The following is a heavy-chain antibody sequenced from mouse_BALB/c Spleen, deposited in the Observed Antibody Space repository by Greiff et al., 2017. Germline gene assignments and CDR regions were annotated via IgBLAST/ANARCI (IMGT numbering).Heavy chain of an antibody. Sequence: EVMLVESGGGLVQPGGSRKLSCAASGFTFSSFGMHWVRQAPEKGLEWVAYISSGSSTIYYADTVKGRFTISRDNPKNTLFLQMTSLRSEDTAMYYCARGEVPSYWGQGTLVTVSA. CDR2: ISSGSSTI. J-gene: IGHJ3*01. CDR1: GFTFSSFG. CDR3: ARGEVPSY. D-gene: IGHD2-14*01. V-gene: IGHV5-17*02.